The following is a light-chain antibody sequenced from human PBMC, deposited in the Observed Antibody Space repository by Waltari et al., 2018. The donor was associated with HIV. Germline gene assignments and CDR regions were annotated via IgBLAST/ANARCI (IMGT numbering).Light chain of an antibody. CDR1: QNIGDS. CDR2: KAS. Sequence: DIQVTQSPSTLSASTGDRVAITCRASQNIGDSLAWDQQKPGKAPKLLFHKASTLKIGVSSRFSGSGFGTEFILTIRNLQPDDFAIYYCQQYLDNWTFGQGTKV. J-gene: IGKJ1*01. CDR3: QQYLDNWT. V-gene: IGKV1-5*03.